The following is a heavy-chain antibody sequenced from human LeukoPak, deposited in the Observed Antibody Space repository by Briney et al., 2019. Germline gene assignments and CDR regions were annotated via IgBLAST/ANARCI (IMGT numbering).Heavy chain of an antibody. D-gene: IGHD4-23*01. CDR3: ARTPYGANSCADY. V-gene: IGHV4/OR15-8*02. CDR1: GGSISTANW. CDR2: IYHDGKT. Sequence: ASETLSLTCTVSGGSISTANWWSWVRHSPGKGLEWFGEIYHDGKTNYHPSLESRVTVWIDKTRNQFSLRMTSMTAADTAVYFCARTPYGANSCADYWGQGSLVTVSS. J-gene: IGHJ4*02.